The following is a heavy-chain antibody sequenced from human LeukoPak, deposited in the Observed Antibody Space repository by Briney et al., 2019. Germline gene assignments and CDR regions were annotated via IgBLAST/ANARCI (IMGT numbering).Heavy chain of an antibody. Sequence: SETLSLTCTVSGYSISSGYYWGWIRQPPGKGLEWIGSIYHSGSTYYNPSLKSRVTISVDTSKNQFSLKLSSVTAADTAVYYCARVGSSWYKYYFDYWGQETLVTVSS. CDR3: ARVGSSWYKYYFDY. CDR1: GYSISSGYY. J-gene: IGHJ4*02. D-gene: IGHD6-13*01. CDR2: IYHSGST. V-gene: IGHV4-38-2*02.